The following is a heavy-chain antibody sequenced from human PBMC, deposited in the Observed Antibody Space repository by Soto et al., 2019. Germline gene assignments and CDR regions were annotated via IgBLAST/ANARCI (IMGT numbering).Heavy chain of an antibody. J-gene: IGHJ4*02. D-gene: IGHD1-26*01. CDR2: IYYNGST. CDR3: ATFGIVGASRFDY. V-gene: IGHV4-61*01. CDR1: GGSVSSGSFY. Sequence: SETLSLTCTVSGGSVSSGSFYWSWIRQPPGKGLEWIGNIYYNGSTNYNPSLKSRVTISVDTSKNQFSLVLSSVTTADTAVYYCATFGIVGASRFDYWGQGTLVTVSS.